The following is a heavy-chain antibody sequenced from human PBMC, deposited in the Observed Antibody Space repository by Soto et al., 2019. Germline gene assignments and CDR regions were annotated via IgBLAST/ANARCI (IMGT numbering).Heavy chain of an antibody. D-gene: IGHD3-10*01. V-gene: IGHV3-33*01. Sequence: GGSLRLSCAASGFTFSSYGMHWVRQAPGKGLEWVAVIWYDGSNKYYADSVKGQFTISRDNSKNTLYLQMNSLRAEDTAVYYCARDYGAGGSGSYPFFYFWPHSYYYDIVVWGQGTTVTVPS. CDR2: IWYDGSNK. J-gene: IGHJ6*02. CDR1: GFTFSSYG. CDR3: ARDYGAGGSGSYPFFYFWPHSYYYDIVV.